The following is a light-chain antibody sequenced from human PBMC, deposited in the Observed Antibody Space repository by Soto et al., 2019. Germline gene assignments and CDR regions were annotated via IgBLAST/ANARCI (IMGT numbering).Light chain of an antibody. V-gene: IGKV3-20*01. CDR1: QSVSNNY. Sequence: EIVLTQSPGTLSLSPGERATLSCRASQSVSNNYLAWYQQKPGQAPRLLIYGASSRATGIPDRFSGSGSGTDFTLTISRLEPEDFAVYYCQQYGSSRRTFGQGTKVDI. J-gene: IGKJ1*01. CDR3: QQYGSSRRT. CDR2: GAS.